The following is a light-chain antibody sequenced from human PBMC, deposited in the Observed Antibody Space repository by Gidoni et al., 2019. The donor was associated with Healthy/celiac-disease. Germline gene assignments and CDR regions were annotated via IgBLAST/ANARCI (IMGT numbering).Light chain of an antibody. CDR1: QSVSNNY. Sequence: EIVLTQSPATLSLSPGERATLSCGASQSVSNNYLAWYQQKPGLAPRLLIYDASSRATGIPDRFSGSGSGTDFTLTISRLEPEDFAVYYCQQYGGSPPLTFGGGTKVEIK. V-gene: IGKV3D-20*01. CDR3: QQYGGSPPLT. J-gene: IGKJ4*01. CDR2: DAS.